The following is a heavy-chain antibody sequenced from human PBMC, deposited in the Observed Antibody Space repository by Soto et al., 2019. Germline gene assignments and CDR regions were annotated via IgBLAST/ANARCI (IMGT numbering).Heavy chain of an antibody. V-gene: IGHV1-46*01. D-gene: IGHD6-13*01. Sequence: GASVKVSCKASGHTFTSYYIHWVRQAPGQGLEWMGIINPSVGSATYAQKFQGRVTISRDNAKNSLYLQMNSLRAEDTAVYYCARDLNSSSWYKDYYYYGMDVWGQGTTVTVSS. CDR1: GHTFTSYY. CDR3: ARDLNSSSWYKDYYYYGMDV. CDR2: INPSVGSA. J-gene: IGHJ6*02.